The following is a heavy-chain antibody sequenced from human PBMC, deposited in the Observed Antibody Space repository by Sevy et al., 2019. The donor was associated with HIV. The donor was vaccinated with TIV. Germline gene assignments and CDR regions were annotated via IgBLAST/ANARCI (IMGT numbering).Heavy chain of an antibody. CDR2: NDPSAGNA. J-gene: IGHJ4*02. Sequence: ASVKVSCKASGDTFTNNYMHWVRQAPGQGLEWMGINDPSAGNATYAQRFQGRVTVTRDTSASTLYMDLNSLRSEDTAVYYCVRADPDQHFDSWGQGTLVTVSS. CDR3: VRADPDQHFDS. V-gene: IGHV1-46*01. CDR1: GDTFTNNY.